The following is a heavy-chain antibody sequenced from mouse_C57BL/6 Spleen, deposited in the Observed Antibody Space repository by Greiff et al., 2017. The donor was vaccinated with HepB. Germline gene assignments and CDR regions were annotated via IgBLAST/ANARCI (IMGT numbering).Heavy chain of an antibody. D-gene: IGHD1-1*01. CDR1: GYTFTDHT. V-gene: IGHV1-78*01. CDR3: ARREWGNYYGSYYYAMDY. J-gene: IGHJ4*01. CDR2: IYPRDGST. Sequence: VQLQQSDAELVKPGASVKISCKVSGYTFTDHTIHWMKQRPEQGLEWIGYIYPRDGSTKYNEKFKGKATLTADKSSSTAYMQLNSLPSEDSAVYFCARREWGNYYGSYYYAMDYWGQGTSVTVSS.